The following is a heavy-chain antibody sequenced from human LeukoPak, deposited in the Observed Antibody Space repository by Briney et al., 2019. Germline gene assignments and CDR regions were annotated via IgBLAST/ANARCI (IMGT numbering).Heavy chain of an antibody. CDR1: GFTVSSNY. Sequence: GGSLRLSCAASGFTVSSNYMSWVRRAPGKGLEWVSILYSAGATYYADSVKGRFTISRDNSKNTLYLQMNSLRVEDTAVYYCASGGMGARKFYSDPFHYWGRGTMVPVSS. CDR2: LYSAGAT. J-gene: IGHJ4*02. CDR3: ASGGMGARKFYSDPFHY. V-gene: IGHV3-53*01. D-gene: IGHD2-15*01.